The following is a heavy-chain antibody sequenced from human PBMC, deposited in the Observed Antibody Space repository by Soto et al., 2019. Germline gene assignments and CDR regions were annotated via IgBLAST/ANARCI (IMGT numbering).Heavy chain of an antibody. CDR3: ARFVNYYYYGMDV. CDR1: GVSVSSAVYY. CDR2: VSYSGST. D-gene: IGHD2-15*01. Sequence: PSETLSLTCTVSGVSVSSAVYYWTWIRQHPGKGLEWIGYVSYSGSTYYNSSLKSRLTISLDTSKSQFSLKLNSVTAADTAVYYCARFVNYYYYGMDVWGKGNTXTV. V-gene: IGHV4-31*03. J-gene: IGHJ6*04.